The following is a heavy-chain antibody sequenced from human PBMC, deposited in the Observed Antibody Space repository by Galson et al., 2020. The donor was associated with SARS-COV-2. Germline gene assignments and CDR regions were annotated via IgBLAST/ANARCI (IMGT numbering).Heavy chain of an antibody. D-gene: IGHD6-13*01. Sequence: GGSLRLSCAASGFNFSSYWMSWVRQAPGKGLEWVANIKQDGSETYYVDSVKGRFTISRDNAKNSLYLQMNSLRAEDTAVYYCARDLFSIAAAGTYYYYYGMDVWGQGTTVTVSS. V-gene: IGHV3-7*01. CDR3: ARDLFSIAAAGTYYYYYGMDV. CDR2: IKQDGSET. J-gene: IGHJ6*02. CDR1: GFNFSSYW.